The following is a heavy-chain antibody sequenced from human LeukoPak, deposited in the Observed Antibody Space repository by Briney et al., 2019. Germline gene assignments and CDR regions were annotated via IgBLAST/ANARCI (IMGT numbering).Heavy chain of an antibody. CDR3: ARDPVTVWYYGKDV. V-gene: IGHV1-2*06. D-gene: IGHD1-14*01. CDR2: INPNSGGT. Sequence: ASVKVSCKASGYTFTGYYMHWVRQAPGQGLEWMGRINPNSGGTNYAQKFQGRVTMTRDTSISTAYMELSRLRSDDTAVYYCARDPVTVWYYGKDVWGQGTTVTVSS. J-gene: IGHJ6*02. CDR1: GYTFTGYY.